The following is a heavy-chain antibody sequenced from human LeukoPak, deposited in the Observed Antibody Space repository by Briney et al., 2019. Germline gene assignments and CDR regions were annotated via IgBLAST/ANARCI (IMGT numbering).Heavy chain of an antibody. CDR1: GASISSYY. CDR3: ARRRYYYDSSGYYYQP. Sequence: KPSETLSLTCTVSGASISSYYWSWIRQPPGKGLEWIGYIYYSGSTNYNPSLKSRVTISVDTSKNQLSLRLSSVTAADTAVYYCARRRYYYDSSGYYYQPWGQGTLVTVSS. J-gene: IGHJ5*02. CDR2: IYYSGST. V-gene: IGHV4-59*01. D-gene: IGHD3-22*01.